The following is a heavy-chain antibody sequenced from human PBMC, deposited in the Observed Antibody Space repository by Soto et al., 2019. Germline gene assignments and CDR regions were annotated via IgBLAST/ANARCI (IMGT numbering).Heavy chain of an antibody. J-gene: IGHJ4*02. CDR1: GGTFSSYA. CDR2: IIPIFGTA. CDR3: APRAIDSSSWYSNDY. V-gene: IGHV1-69*01. D-gene: IGHD6-13*01. Sequence: QVQLVQSGAEVKKPGSSVKVSCKASGGTFSSYAISWVRQAPGQGLEWMGGIIPIFGTANYAQKFQGSVTITADESTSTAYLELSSLRSEDTAVYYCAPRAIDSSSWYSNDYWGQGTLVTVSS.